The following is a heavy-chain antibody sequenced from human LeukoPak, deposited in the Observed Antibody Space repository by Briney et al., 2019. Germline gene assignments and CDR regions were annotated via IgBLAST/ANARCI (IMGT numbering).Heavy chain of an antibody. Sequence: SETLSLTCTVSGGSISSSSYYWGWIRQPPGKGLEWIGSIYYSGSTYYNPSLKSRVTISVDTSKNQFSLKLSSVTAVDTAVYYCARPYYGSGGYYTYFDYWGQGTLVTVSS. CDR3: ARPYYGSGGYYTYFDY. CDR2: IYYSGST. J-gene: IGHJ4*02. V-gene: IGHV4-39*01. D-gene: IGHD3-10*01. CDR1: GGSISSSSYY.